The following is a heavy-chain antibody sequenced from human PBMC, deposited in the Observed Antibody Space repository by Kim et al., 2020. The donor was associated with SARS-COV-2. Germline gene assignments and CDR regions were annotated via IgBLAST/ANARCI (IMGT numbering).Heavy chain of an antibody. J-gene: IGHJ6*02. D-gene: IGHD3-3*01. CDR3: AREGDDFWSGLYYYYYGMDV. Sequence: GSLRLSCAASGFTFSSYEMNWVRQAPGKGLEWVSYISSSGSTIYYADSVKGRFTISRDNAKNSLYLQMNSLRAEDTAVYYCAREGDDFWSGLYYYYYGMDVWGQGTTVTVSS. V-gene: IGHV3-48*03. CDR1: GFTFSSYE. CDR2: ISSSGSTI.